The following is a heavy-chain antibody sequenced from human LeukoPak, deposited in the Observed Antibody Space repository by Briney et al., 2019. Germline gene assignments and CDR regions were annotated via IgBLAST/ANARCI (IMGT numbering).Heavy chain of an antibody. CDR1: GGSFSGYY. CDR3: ASHYGSGSSFDY. D-gene: IGHD3-10*01. J-gene: IGHJ4*02. Sequence: PSETLSLTCAVYGGSFSGYYWSWIRQPPGKGLEWIGEINHSGSTNYNPSLKSRVTISVDTSKNQFSLKLSSVTAADTAVYYCASHYGSGSSFDYWGQGTLVTVSS. CDR2: INHSGST. V-gene: IGHV4-34*01.